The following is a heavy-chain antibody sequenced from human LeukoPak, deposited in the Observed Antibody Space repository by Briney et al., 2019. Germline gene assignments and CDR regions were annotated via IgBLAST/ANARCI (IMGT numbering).Heavy chain of an antibody. CDR1: GYTLTELS. V-gene: IGHV1-24*01. D-gene: IGHD2-2*01. Sequence: ASAKVSCKVSGYTLTELSMHWVRQAPGKGLEWMGGFDPEDGETIYAQKFQGRVTMTEDTSTDTAYMELSSLRSEDTAVYYCATGIVVVPAAMSSGYYYYMDVWGKGTTVTVSS. J-gene: IGHJ6*03. CDR3: ATGIVVVPAAMSSGYYYYMDV. CDR2: FDPEDGET.